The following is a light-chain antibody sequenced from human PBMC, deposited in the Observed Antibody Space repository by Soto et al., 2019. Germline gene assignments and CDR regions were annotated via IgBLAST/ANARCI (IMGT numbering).Light chain of an antibody. CDR3: NSFTTSDTWV. V-gene: IGLV2-14*01. CDR1: SSDVGAYNF. Sequence: QSALTQPASVSGSPGQSITIFCTGTSSDVGAYNFVSWYQQHPGRAPKLMIYEVSNRPSGVSIRFSGSKSGNTASLTISGLQAEDEADYYCNSFTTSDTWVFGGGTKLTVL. J-gene: IGLJ2*01. CDR2: EVS.